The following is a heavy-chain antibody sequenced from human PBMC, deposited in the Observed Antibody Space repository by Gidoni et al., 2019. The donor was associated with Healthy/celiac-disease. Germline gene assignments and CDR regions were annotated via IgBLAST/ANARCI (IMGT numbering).Heavy chain of an antibody. Sequence: VQLVESGGGVVQPGRSLRLSCAASGFSFSSHAMQRVRQAPGKGLEWVAVISYDGSNKYYADSVKGRFTISRDNSKNTLYLQMNSLRAEDTAVYYCARDSEYSSSWYGVYYYYGMDVWGQGTTVTVSS. CDR1: GFSFSSHA. D-gene: IGHD6-13*01. CDR3: ARDSEYSSSWYGVYYYYGMDV. J-gene: IGHJ6*02. V-gene: IGHV3-30-3*01. CDR2: ISYDGSNK.